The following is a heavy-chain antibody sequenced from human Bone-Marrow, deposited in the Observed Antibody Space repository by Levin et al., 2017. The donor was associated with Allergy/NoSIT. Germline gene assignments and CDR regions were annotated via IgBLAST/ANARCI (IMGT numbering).Heavy chain of an antibody. CDR1: GFTFSSHW. CDR2: IKEDGSEK. CDR3: AKAKLGDFDF. D-gene: IGHD7-27*01. Sequence: GESLKISCAASGFTFSSHWMSWVRQAPGKGLEWVANIKEDGSEKSYGDSVKGRFTISRDNAKNSLYLQMDSLRAEDTAVYYCAKAKLGDFDFWGLGTLVTVSS. V-gene: IGHV3-7*03. J-gene: IGHJ4*02.